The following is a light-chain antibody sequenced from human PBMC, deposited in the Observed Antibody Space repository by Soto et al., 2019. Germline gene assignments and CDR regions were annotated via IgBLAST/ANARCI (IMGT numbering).Light chain of an antibody. V-gene: IGKV3-20*01. CDR1: QSVSSNY. CDR2: GAS. CDR3: QQYGSSPRT. J-gene: IGKJ1*01. Sequence: EIVLTQSPGTLSLSAGERATLSCRASQSVSSNYLAWYQQKPGQAPRLLIYGASSRATGIPDRFSGSGSGTDFTLSISRLESEDFAVYYCQQYGSSPRTFGQGTKVDIK.